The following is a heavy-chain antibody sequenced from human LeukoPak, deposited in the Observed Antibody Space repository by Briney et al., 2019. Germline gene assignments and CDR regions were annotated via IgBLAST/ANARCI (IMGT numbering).Heavy chain of an antibody. D-gene: IGHD5-12*01. Sequence: PGRSLRLSCAASGFTFSSYAMHWVRQAPGKGLEWVAVISYDENSKYYADSVKGRFTISRDNSKNTLYLQMNSLRAEDTAVYYCAKTGLVATRFFDYWGQGTLVTVSS. J-gene: IGHJ4*02. CDR3: AKTGLVATRFFDY. CDR1: GFTFSSYA. V-gene: IGHV3-30-3*01. CDR2: ISYDENSK.